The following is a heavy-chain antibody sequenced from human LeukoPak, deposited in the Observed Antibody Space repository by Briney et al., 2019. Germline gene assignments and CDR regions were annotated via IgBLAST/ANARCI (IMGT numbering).Heavy chain of an antibody. D-gene: IGHD3-3*01. V-gene: IGHV3-74*01. J-gene: IGHJ4*02. CDR2: TNRDGSST. CDR3: ARDSVEWYLFDY. Sequence: GGSLRLSCAASGFTFSSYWMHWVRQAPGKGPVWLARTNRDGSSTAYAESVKGRFTISKDNAKNTLYLLMNSLRAEDTAVYYCARDSVEWYLFDYWGQGPLVIVSS. CDR1: GFTFSSYW.